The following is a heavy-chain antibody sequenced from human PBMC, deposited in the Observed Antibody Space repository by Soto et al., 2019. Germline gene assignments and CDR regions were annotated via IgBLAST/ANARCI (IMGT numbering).Heavy chain of an antibody. J-gene: IGHJ6*02. V-gene: IGHV3-49*03. Sequence: GGSLRLSCTASGFTFGYYAMSWFRQAPGKGLEWVGFIRSKAYGGTTEYAASVKGRFTISRDDSKSIAYLQMNSLKTEDTAVYYCTRLHLPAYXDFWSGPRLDYYYYGMDVWGQGTTVTVSS. CDR3: TRLHLPAYXDFWSGPRLDYYYYGMDV. CDR2: IRSKAYGGTT. D-gene: IGHD3-3*01. CDR1: GFTFGYYA.